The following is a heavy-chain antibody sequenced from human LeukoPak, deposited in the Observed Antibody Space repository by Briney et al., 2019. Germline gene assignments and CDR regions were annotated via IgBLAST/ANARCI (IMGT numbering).Heavy chain of an antibody. CDR2: INPNSGDT. V-gene: IGHV1-2*02. J-gene: IGHJ4*02. CDR1: GYTFTDYY. CDR3: ERGSCITTTCYSKGIDY. D-gene: IGHD2-2*01. Sequence: ASVKVSCKASGYTFTDYYMHWVRQAPGQGLEWMGWINPNSGDTNYAQKFQGRVTMTRDTSISTAYMELSSLRSDDTAVYYCERGSCITTTCYSKGIDYWGQGTLVTVPS.